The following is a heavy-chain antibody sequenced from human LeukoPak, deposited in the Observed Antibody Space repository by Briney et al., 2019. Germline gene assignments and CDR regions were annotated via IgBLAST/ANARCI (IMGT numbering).Heavy chain of an antibody. CDR3: ARVGGDPYYYYYYYMDV. CDR1: GGSISSYY. D-gene: IGHD4-17*01. J-gene: IGHJ6*03. Sequence: PSETLSLTCTVSGGSISSYYWSWIRQPLGKGLEWIGYIYYSGSTNYNPSLKSRVTISVDTSKNQFSLKLSSVTAADTAVYYCARVGGDPYYYYYYYMDVWGKGTTVTVSS. CDR2: IYYSGST. V-gene: IGHV4-59*01.